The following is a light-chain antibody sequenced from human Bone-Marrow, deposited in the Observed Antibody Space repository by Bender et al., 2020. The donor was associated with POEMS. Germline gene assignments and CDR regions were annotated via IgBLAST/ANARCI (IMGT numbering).Light chain of an antibody. CDR3: CSYAGSSTFV. V-gene: IGLV2-23*02. CDR1: SSDVGGYRL. CDR2: EVT. Sequence: QSGLTQPASVAGSPGQSITISCTGTSSDVGGYRLVSWYQQHAGKAPKLIIFEVTKRPSGVSHRFSGSQSGNTASLTISGLQAEDEADYYCCSYAGSSTFVFGAGSKVTVL. J-gene: IGLJ1*01.